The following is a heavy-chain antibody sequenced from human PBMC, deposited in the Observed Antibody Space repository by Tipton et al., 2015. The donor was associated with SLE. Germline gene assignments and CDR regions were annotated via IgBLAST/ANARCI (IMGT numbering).Heavy chain of an antibody. CDR2: IIPIFGTA. D-gene: IGHD3-3*01. J-gene: IGHJ6*02. V-gene: IGHV1-69*15. CDR1: GGTFSSYA. Sequence: QSGAEVKKPGSSVKVSCKASGGTFSSYAISWVRQAPGQGLEWMGRIIPIFGTANYAQKFQGRVTITADESTSTAYMELSSLRSEDTAVYYCARDPGVVTPYYYYGMDVWGQGTTVTVSS. CDR3: ARDPGVVTPYYYYGMDV.